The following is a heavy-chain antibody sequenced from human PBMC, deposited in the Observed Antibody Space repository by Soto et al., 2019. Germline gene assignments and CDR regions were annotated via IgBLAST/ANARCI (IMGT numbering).Heavy chain of an antibody. CDR3: AKDSGQLWLLYYFDY. J-gene: IGHJ4*02. CDR2: ISYDGSNK. D-gene: IGHD5-18*01. V-gene: IGHV3-30*18. Sequence: SGGSLRLSCAASGFTFSSYGMHWVRQAPGKGLEWVAVISYDGSNKYYADSVKGRFTISRDNSKNTLYLQMNSLRAEDTAVYYCAKDSGQLWLLYYFDYWGKGTLVTVSS. CDR1: GFTFSSYG.